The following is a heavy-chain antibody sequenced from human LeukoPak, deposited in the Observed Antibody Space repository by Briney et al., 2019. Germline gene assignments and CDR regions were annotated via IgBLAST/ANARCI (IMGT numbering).Heavy chain of an antibody. CDR1: GFTFSGYW. J-gene: IGHJ4*02. V-gene: IGHV3-74*01. CDR3: ARAIGLDFDF. CDR2: INSDGSST. Sequence: EGSLRLSCAASGFTFSGYWMHWVRQAPGKGLVWVSRINSDGSSTTYADSVKGRFTISRDNAKNTLYLQMNSLRAEDTAMYYCARAIGLDFDFWGQGTLVTVSS. D-gene: IGHD2/OR15-2a*01.